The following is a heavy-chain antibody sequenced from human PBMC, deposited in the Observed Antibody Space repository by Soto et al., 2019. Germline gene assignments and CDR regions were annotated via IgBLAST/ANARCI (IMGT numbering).Heavy chain of an antibody. Sequence: QVQLVQSGAEVKKPGASVKVSCKASGYTFTSYGISWVRQAPGQGLEWMGWISAYNGNTNYAQKLHVRVTMTTATSTSTAYMELSSLRSYDTAVYYCARAPRSSWYAPWGQGTLVTVSS. V-gene: IGHV1-18*01. CDR2: ISAYNGNT. CDR3: ARAPRSSWYAP. D-gene: IGHD6-13*01. J-gene: IGHJ5*02. CDR1: GYTFTSYG.